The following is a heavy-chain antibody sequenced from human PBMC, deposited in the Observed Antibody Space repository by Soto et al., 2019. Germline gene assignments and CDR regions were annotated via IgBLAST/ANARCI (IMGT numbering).Heavy chain of an antibody. CDR1: GFTVSSNY. CDR3: ARASDYYDSSGYLWAFDY. V-gene: IGHV3-66*01. Sequence: GGSLRLSCAASGFTVSSNYMSWVRQAPGKGLEWVSVIYSGGSTYYADSVKGRFTISRDNSKNTLYLQMNSLRAEDTAVYYCARASDYYDSSGYLWAFDYWGQGTLVTVPS. CDR2: IYSGGST. J-gene: IGHJ4*02. D-gene: IGHD3-22*01.